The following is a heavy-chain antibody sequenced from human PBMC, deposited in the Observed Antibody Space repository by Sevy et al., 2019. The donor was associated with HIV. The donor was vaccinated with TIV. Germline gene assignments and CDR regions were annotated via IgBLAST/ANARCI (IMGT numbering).Heavy chain of an antibody. CDR3: AKLSAMIATVDYFYYYGMDV. V-gene: IGHV3-30*02. D-gene: IGHD2-21*01. J-gene: IGHJ6*02. CDR1: GFTFSSYG. Sequence: GGSLRLSCVASGFTFSSYGMNWVRQAPGKGPEWVAFLRYDGSNKYYADFVRGRFTISRDNSKNTLYLQMNSLRAEDTDVYYCAKLSAMIATVDYFYYYGMDVWGQGTTVTVSS. CDR2: LRYDGSNK.